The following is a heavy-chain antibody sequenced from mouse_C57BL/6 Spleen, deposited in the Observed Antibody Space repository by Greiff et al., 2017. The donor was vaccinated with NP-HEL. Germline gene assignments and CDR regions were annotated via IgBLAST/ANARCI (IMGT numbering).Heavy chain of an antibody. D-gene: IGHD1-1*01. CDR3: TREHYYGSSIYAMDY. CDR1: GFTFSSYA. V-gene: IGHV5-9-1*02. Sequence: EVNVVESGEGLVKPGGSLKLSCAASGFTFSSYAMSWVRQTPEKRLEWVAYISSGGDYIYYADTVKGRFTISRDNARNTLYLQMSSLKSEDTAMYYCTREHYYGSSIYAMDYWGQGTSVTVSS. CDR2: ISSGGDYI. J-gene: IGHJ4*01.